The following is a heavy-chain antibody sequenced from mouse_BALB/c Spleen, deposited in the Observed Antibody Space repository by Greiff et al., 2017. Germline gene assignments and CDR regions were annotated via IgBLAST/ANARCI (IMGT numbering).Heavy chain of an antibody. CDR2: ISTYYGDA. J-gene: IGHJ4*01. CDR3: ARGPLLRLQAMDY. D-gene: IGHD1-2*01. V-gene: IGHV1S137*01. Sequence: QVQLQQSGAELVRPGVSVKISCKGSGYTFTDYAMHWVKQSHAKSLEWIGVISTYYGDASYNQKFKGKATMTVDKSSSTAYMELARLTSEDSAIYYCARGPLLRLQAMDYWGQGTSVTVSS. CDR1: GYTFTDYA.